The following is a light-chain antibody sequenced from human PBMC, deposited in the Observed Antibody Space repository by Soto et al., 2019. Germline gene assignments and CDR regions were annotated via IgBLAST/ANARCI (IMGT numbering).Light chain of an antibody. Sequence: VLTQSPVTLSLSPGERATLSCRASQSVNAYLAWYQQKPGQAPRLLTYDASVRATGIPARFSGSGSGTDFTLTISSLEPEDSAVYYCQQHLGRHTFGQGTKVDIK. CDR3: QQHLGRHT. J-gene: IGKJ1*01. CDR1: QSVNAY. V-gene: IGKV3-11*01. CDR2: DAS.